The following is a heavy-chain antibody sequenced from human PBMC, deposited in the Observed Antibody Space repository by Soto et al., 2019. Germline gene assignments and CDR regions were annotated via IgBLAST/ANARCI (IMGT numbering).Heavy chain of an antibody. CDR1: GGSISSYY. D-gene: IGHD3-9*01. V-gene: IGHV4-59*01. CDR2: IYYSGST. J-gene: IGHJ3*02. CDR3: ARALILTGYYIHDAFDI. Sequence: QVQLQESGPGLVKPSETLSLTCTVSGGSISSYYWSWIRQPPGKGLEWIGYIYYSGSTNYNPSLKXRFTISXXTSKNQFSLKLSSVTAADTAVYYCARALILTGYYIHDAFDIWGQGTMVTVSS.